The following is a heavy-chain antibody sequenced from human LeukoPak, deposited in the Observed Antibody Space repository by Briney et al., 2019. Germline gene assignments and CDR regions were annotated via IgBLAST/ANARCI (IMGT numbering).Heavy chain of an antibody. Sequence: PGGSLRLSCTVSGFTVSSNSMSWVRQAPGKGLEWVSFIYSDNTHYSDSVKGRFTISRDTSKNTLYLQMNSLRAEDTAVYYCARHLLRFGELSGGFDYWGPGTLITVSS. D-gene: IGHD3-10*01. CDR3: ARHLLRFGELSGGFDY. CDR1: GFTVSSNS. J-gene: IGHJ4*02. CDR2: IYSDNT. V-gene: IGHV3-53*01.